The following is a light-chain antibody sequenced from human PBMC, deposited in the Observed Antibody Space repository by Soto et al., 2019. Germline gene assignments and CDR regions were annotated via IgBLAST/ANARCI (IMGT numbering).Light chain of an antibody. Sequence: QSALTQPASVFGSPGQSITISCTGTSGDVGGYNYVSWYQQHPEKVPILMIYEVTNRPSGVSNRFSGSKSGNTASLTFSGLQAEDEADYFCSSYTSSSSWVFGGGTKLTVL. CDR3: SSYTSSSSWV. V-gene: IGLV2-14*01. CDR1: SGDVGGYNY. CDR2: EVT. J-gene: IGLJ3*02.